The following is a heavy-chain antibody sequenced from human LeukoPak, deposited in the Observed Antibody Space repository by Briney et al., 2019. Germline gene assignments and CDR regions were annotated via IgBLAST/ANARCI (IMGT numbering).Heavy chain of an antibody. V-gene: IGHV4-28*01. CDR3: ARISDGLFDC. CDR1: GYPISSSNY. Sequence: PSDTLSLTCAVSGYPISSSNYWVWIRQPPGKGLEWIGYIFSSGSTNYNPSLKSRVTISVDTSKNQFSLKLSSVTAADTAVYYCARISDGLFDCWGQGTLVTVSS. D-gene: IGHD2-8*01. CDR2: IFSSGST. J-gene: IGHJ4*02.